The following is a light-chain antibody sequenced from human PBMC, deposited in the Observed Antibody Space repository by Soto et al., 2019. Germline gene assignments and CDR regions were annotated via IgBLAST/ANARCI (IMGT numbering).Light chain of an antibody. CDR1: QSIHTS. CDR3: QQRNVWPPIT. Sequence: VLTQSPATLSLSPGERDTLSCRASQSIHTSLAWYQQKPGQPPRLVVYDSTLRANGVPDRFGGSRSGTEFTLTINNLEPDDFAVYYCQQRNVWPPITFGQGTRLEI. J-gene: IGKJ5*01. CDR2: DST. V-gene: IGKV3-11*01.